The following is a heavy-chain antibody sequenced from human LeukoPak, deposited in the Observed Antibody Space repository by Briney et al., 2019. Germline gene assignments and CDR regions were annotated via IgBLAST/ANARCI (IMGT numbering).Heavy chain of an antibody. V-gene: IGHV1-69*05. CDR1: GGTFSSYA. D-gene: IGHD3-9*01. Sequence: SVKVSCKASGGTFSSYAISWVRQAPGQGLEWMGGIIPIFGTANYAQKFQGRVTMTTDTSTSTAYMELRSLRSDDTAVYYCARDFDIFYYMDVWGKGTTVTVSS. CDR3: ARDFDIFYYMDV. J-gene: IGHJ6*03. CDR2: IIPIFGTA.